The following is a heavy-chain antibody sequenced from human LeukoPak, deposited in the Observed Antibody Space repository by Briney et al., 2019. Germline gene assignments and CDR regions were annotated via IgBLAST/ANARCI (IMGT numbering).Heavy chain of an antibody. CDR1: GYTFTSYG. Sequence: ASVTVSCKASGYTFTSYGISWVRQAPGQGLEWMGWISAYNGNTNYAQKLQGRVTMTTDTSTSTAYMELRSLRSDDTAVYYCARGDYYDSSGYYYDWGQGTLVTVSS. CDR2: ISAYNGNT. CDR3: ARGDYYDSSGYYYD. V-gene: IGHV1-18*01. J-gene: IGHJ4*02. D-gene: IGHD3-22*01.